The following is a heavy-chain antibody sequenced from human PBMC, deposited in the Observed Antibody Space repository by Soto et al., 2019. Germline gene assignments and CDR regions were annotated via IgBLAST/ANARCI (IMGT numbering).Heavy chain of an antibody. Sequence: GESLKISCKGSGYSFTSYWISWVRQMPGKGLEWMGRIDPSDSYTNYSPSFQGHVTISADKSISTAYLQWSSPKASDTAMYYCARIGSTSIYYGMDVWAQGTTVTVSS. J-gene: IGHJ6*02. D-gene: IGHD2-2*01. CDR1: GYSFTSYW. V-gene: IGHV5-10-1*01. CDR3: ARIGSTSIYYGMDV. CDR2: IDPSDSYT.